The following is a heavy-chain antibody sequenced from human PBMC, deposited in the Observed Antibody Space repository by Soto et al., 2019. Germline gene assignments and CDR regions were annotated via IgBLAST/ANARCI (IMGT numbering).Heavy chain of an antibody. CDR2: IYPGDSDA. Sequence: EVQLVQSGAEVKKPGESLKISCKASGYSFTTYWIGWVRQMPGKGLEWMGIIYPGDSDARYSPSFQGQVTISADKSINTAYLQWSSLKASDTALYYCARQREAYCSIGRCPFDYWGQGSLGTVSS. CDR3: ARQREAYCSIGRCPFDY. D-gene: IGHD2-2*01. V-gene: IGHV5-51*01. CDR1: GYSFTTYW. J-gene: IGHJ4*02.